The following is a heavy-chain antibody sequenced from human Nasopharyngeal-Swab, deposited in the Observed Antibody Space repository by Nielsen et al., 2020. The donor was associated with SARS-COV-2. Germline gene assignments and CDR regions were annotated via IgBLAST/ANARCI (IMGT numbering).Heavy chain of an antibody. D-gene: IGHD5-12*01. CDR3: AKDRDSGDDSDDYYHYYGMDV. CDR1: GYTFTSYD. CDR2: MNPNSGNT. Sequence: ASVKVSCKASGYTFTSYDINWVRQATGQGLEWMGWMNPNSGNTGYAQKFQGRVTMTRNTSISTAYMELSSLRSEDTAIYYCAKDRDSGDDSDDYYHYYGMDVWGQGTTVTVSS. V-gene: IGHV1-8*01. J-gene: IGHJ6*02.